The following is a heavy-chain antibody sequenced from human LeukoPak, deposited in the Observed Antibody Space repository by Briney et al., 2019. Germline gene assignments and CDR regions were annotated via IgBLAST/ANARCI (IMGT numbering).Heavy chain of an antibody. D-gene: IGHD3-3*01. V-gene: IGHV4-61*02. J-gene: IGHJ4*02. Sequence: PSETLSLTCTVSGGSISSGSYYWSWIRQPAGKGLEWIGRIYTSGSTNYNPSLKSRVTISVDTSKNQFSLKLSSVTAADTAVYYCAREGGDFWSGYNYWGQGILVTVSS. CDR2: IYTSGST. CDR1: GGSISSGSYY. CDR3: AREGGDFWSGYNY.